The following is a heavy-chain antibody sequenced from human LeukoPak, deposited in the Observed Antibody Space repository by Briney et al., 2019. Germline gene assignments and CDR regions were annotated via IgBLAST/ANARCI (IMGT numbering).Heavy chain of an antibody. Sequence: GGSLRLSCAASGFTFSSYRMNWVRQAPGKGLEWVSSISSSSSYIYYADSVKGRFTISRDNAKNSLYLQMNSLRAEDTAVYYCARAPRYYDILTGYSMQDAFDIWGQGTVVTVSS. J-gene: IGHJ3*02. D-gene: IGHD3-9*01. CDR2: ISSSSSYI. CDR3: ARAPRYYDILTGYSMQDAFDI. CDR1: GFTFSSYR. V-gene: IGHV3-21*01.